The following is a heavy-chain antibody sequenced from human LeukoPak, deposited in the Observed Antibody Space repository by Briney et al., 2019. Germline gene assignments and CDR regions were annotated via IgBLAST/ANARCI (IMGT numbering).Heavy chain of an antibody. CDR1: GFTVSSNY. D-gene: IGHD6-19*01. V-gene: IGHV3-66*01. Sequence: RTGGSLRLSCAASGFTVSSNYMSWVRQAPGKGLEWVSVIYSGGSTYYADSVKGRFTISRDNSKNTLYLQMNSLRAEDTAVYYCARDRAVAGREYYFDYWGQGTLVTVSS. J-gene: IGHJ4*02. CDR3: ARDRAVAGREYYFDY. CDR2: IYSGGST.